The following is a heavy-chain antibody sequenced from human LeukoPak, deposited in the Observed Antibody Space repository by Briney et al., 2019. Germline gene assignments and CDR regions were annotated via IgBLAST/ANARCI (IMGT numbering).Heavy chain of an antibody. Sequence: SETLSLTCTVSGGSISNYYWTWMRQPPGKGLEWIGYIDYSGSTNYNPSLKSRVTISVDTSKNQFSLKLSSVTAADTAVYYCARGGALTPFDYWGQGTLVTVSS. CDR3: ARGGALTPFDY. D-gene: IGHD1-14*01. CDR2: IDYSGST. J-gene: IGHJ4*02. CDR1: GGSISNYY. V-gene: IGHV4-59*08.